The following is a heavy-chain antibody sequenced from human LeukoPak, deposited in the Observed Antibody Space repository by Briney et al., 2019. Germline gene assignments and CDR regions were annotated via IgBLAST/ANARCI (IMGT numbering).Heavy chain of an antibody. CDR1: GYTFTIYG. CDR2: ISAYNGNT. V-gene: IGHV1-18*01. CDR3: AREVSADFDY. Sequence: GASVTVSFTASGYTFTIYGISWVRQAPGQGLEWMGWISAYNGNTNYAQKLQGRVTMTTDTSTSTAYMELRSLRSDDTAVYYCAREVSADFDYWGQGTLVTVSS. J-gene: IGHJ4*02. D-gene: IGHD6-19*01.